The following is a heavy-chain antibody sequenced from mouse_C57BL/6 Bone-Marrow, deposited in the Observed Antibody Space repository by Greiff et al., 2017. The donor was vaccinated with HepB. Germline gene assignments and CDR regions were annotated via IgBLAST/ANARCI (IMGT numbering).Heavy chain of an antibody. D-gene: IGHD3-2*02. Sequence: DVKLVESGPELVQPGASVKMSCKASGYTFTDYNMHWVKQSPGKSLEWIGYINPNNGGTSYNQKFKGKATLTVNKSSSTAYLEIRSLTSEDSAVYYCARKGSSGYFYAMDYWGQGTSVTVSS. CDR1: GYTFTDYN. V-gene: IGHV1-22*01. J-gene: IGHJ4*01. CDR3: ARKGSSGYFYAMDY. CDR2: INPNNGGT.